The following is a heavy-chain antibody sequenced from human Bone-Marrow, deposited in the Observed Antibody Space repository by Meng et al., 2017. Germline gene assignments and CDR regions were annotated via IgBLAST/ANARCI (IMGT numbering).Heavy chain of an antibody. CDR2: ISSSGSTI. CDR3: ASLDGSGELLFDY. CDR1: GVSFSDSD. Sequence: GESLKISCAVSGVSFSDSDIHWVRQAPGKGLEWVSYISSSGSTIYYADSVKGRFTISRDNAKNSLYLQMNSLRAEDTAVYYCASLDGSGELLFDYWGQGTLVTVSS. V-gene: IGHV3-48*03. D-gene: IGHD1-26*01. J-gene: IGHJ4*02.